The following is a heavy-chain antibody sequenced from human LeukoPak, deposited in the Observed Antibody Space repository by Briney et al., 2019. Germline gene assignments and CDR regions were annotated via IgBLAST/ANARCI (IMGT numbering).Heavy chain of an antibody. CDR2: IYSGGST. CDR1: GFTVSSNY. D-gene: IGHD3-3*01. J-gene: IGHJ4*02. Sequence: GGSLRLSCAASGFTVSSNYMSWVRQAPGKGLEWVSVIYSGGSTYYADSVKGRFTISRDNSKNTLYLQMNSLRAEDTAVYYCARGKSLRFLEWLLFDYWGQGTLVTVSS. V-gene: IGHV3-66*01. CDR3: ARGKSLRFLEWLLFDY.